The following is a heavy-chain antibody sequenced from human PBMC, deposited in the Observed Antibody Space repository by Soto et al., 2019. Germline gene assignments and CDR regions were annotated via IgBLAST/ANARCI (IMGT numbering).Heavy chain of an antibody. CDR1: EYTFTNYA. J-gene: IGHJ4*02. D-gene: IGHD6-13*01. Sequence: QVQPVQSGAEVKKPGASVKVSCKASEYTFTNYAMHWVRQAPGQRLEWMGWINAGNGNTKYSQKFQGRVTITRDTSASIAYMELSSLRSEDTAVHYCARASSWFVTDYWGQGTLVTVSS. CDR3: ARASSWFVTDY. CDR2: INAGNGNT. V-gene: IGHV1-3*01.